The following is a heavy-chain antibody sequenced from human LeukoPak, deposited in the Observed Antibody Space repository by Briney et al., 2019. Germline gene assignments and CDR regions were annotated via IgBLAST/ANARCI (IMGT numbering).Heavy chain of an antibody. V-gene: IGHV1-2*02. Sequence: ASVKVSCEASGYTFAGYYMHWVRQAPGQGLEWMGWINPNSGDTNNAQKFQGRVTMTSDTSISTAYMELSSLRSEDTAVYYCARVQQLTNYYYYYMDVWGKGTTVTVSS. D-gene: IGHD6-13*01. CDR2: INPNSGDT. CDR3: ARVQQLTNYYYYYMDV. J-gene: IGHJ6*03. CDR1: GYTFAGYY.